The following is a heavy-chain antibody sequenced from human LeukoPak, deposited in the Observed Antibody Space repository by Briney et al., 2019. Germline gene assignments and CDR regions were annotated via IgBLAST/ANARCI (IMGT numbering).Heavy chain of an antibody. Sequence: GGSLRLSCAASGLTLSTYDMHWVRQAPGKGLEWVAIISYDGSNKYYADSVKGRFTISRDNSRNTLYLQMNSLRPDDTAVYYCARGGGSFHDYWAREPWSPSPQ. V-gene: IGHV3-30*19. CDR1: GLTLSTYD. CDR2: ISYDGSNK. D-gene: IGHD2/OR15-2a*01. J-gene: IGHJ4*02. CDR3: ARGGGSFHDY.